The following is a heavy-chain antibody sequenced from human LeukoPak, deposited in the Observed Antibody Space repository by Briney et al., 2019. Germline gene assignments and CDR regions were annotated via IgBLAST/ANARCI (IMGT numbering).Heavy chain of an antibody. D-gene: IGHD4-17*01. V-gene: IGHV3-30*14. Sequence: GGSLRLPCLASGFTLRTYGLHWVRQAPGKGLEWLTVISYGGDKYYADSVKGRFSISRDNSKNTLFLEMNTLRPEDTAVYYCAREGHGDNGFFDKWGQGTLVTVAS. CDR1: GFTLRTYG. CDR3: AREGHGDNGFFDK. CDR2: ISYGGDK. J-gene: IGHJ4*02.